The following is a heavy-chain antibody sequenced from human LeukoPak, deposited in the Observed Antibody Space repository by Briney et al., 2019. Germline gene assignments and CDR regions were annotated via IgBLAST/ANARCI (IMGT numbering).Heavy chain of an antibody. V-gene: IGHV3-7*01. Sequence: GGSLRLSCAASGFTFSTYWMSWVRQAPGEGLEWVANIKQDGSEKYCVDSVKGRFTISRDNAKNSLFLQMNSLRAEDTAVYYCARDTVVVPAAIPAFYYYGMDVWGQGTTVTVSS. CDR2: IKQDGSEK. CDR3: ARDTVVVPAAIPAFYYYGMDV. D-gene: IGHD2-2*02. CDR1: GFTFSTYW. J-gene: IGHJ6*02.